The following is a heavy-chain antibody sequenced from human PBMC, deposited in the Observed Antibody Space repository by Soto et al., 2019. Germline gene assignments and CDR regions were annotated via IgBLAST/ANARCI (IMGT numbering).Heavy chain of an antibody. J-gene: IGHJ4*02. CDR1: GFTFSSYA. V-gene: IGHV3-30-3*01. D-gene: IGHD2-21*02. Sequence: QVQLVESGGGVVQPGRSLRLSCAASGFTFSSYAMHWVRQAPGKGLEWVAVISYDGSNKYYADSVKGRFTISRDNSKNTLYLQMNSLRAEDTAVYYCARESPYCGGDCYLHYWGQGTLVTVSS. CDR2: ISYDGSNK. CDR3: ARESPYCGGDCYLHY.